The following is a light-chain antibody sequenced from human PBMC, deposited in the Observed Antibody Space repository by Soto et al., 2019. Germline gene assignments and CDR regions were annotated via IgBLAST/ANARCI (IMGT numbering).Light chain of an antibody. CDR1: QDVSSD. V-gene: IGKV1-9*01. J-gene: IGKJ2*01. Sequence: IQMTQSPSYLSATVGDRVTITCRASQDVSSDLVWYQQKPGKAPELMIYAASNLQSGVTLRFRGSGSGTEFTLTISSLKPEDFATYYCQKLSDYPLTFGQGTKLEIK. CDR2: AAS. CDR3: QKLSDYPLT.